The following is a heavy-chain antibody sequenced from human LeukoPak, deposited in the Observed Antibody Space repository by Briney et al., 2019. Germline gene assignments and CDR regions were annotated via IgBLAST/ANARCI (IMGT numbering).Heavy chain of an antibody. J-gene: IGHJ4*02. CDR1: GFTFSSYA. CDR2: ISGSGGST. D-gene: IGHD2-15*01. CDR3: AKTPDIVVVVAATLFDY. Sequence: PGGSLRLSCAASGFTFSSYAMSWVRQAPGKELEWVSAISGSGGSTYYADSVKGRFTISRDNSKNTLYLQMNSLRAEDTAVYYCAKTPDIVVVVAATLFDYWGQGTLVTVSS. V-gene: IGHV3-23*01.